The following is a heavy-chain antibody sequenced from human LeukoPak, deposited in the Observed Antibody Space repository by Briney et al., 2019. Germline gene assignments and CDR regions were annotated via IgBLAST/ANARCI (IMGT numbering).Heavy chain of an antibody. J-gene: IGHJ4*02. V-gene: IGHV3-21*01. CDR1: GFTFSSYS. D-gene: IGHD3-10*01. Sequence: PGGSLRLSCAASGFTFSSYSKNWVRQAPGPGLEWVSSISSSSSYIYYADSVKGRFTISRDNSKNTLYLQMNSLRAEDTAVYYCARARGGAFDYWGQGTLVTVSS. CDR3: ARARGGAFDY. CDR2: ISSSSSYI.